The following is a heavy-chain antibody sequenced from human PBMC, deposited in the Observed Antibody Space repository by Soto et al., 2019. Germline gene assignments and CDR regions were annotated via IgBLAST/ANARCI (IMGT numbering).Heavy chain of an antibody. J-gene: IGHJ3*02. Sequence: QLHLVQSGAVVKKPGASVTVSCSASGYPVTAYYMHWVRQAPGRGLEWMGGINPATGAAKYTQTFQGRVPMDRDQSTSSGCLEPRGLTLEAPAVFFWARGGGVGVAGSAAFDMWGQGTLVTVSS. CDR1: GYPVTAYY. V-gene: IGHV1-2*02. CDR3: ARGGGVGVAGSAAFDM. CDR2: INPATGAA. D-gene: IGHD3-3*01.